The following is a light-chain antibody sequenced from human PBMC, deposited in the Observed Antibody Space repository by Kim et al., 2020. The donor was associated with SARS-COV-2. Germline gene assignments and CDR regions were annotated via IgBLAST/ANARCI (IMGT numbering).Light chain of an antibody. V-gene: IGLV3-9*01. CDR1: NIGTKN. CDR2: RDS. Sequence: GALGRTARITCGGNNIGTKNVHWYQQKPGQAPVLVIYRDSNRPSGIPERFSGSNSGNTATLTISRAQAGDEADYYCQVWDSSTYVFGTGTKVTVL. J-gene: IGLJ1*01. CDR3: QVWDSSTYV.